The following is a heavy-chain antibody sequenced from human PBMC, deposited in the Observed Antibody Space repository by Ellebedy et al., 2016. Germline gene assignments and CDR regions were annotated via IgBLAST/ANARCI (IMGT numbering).Heavy chain of an antibody. V-gene: IGHV1-18*04. CDR3: AKTSGWGYGEN. J-gene: IGHJ4*02. Sequence: ASVKVSCXASGYTFTTFSMTWVRQVPGQGLEWMGFVNTFSGNTKFAQKFQGRVSMTTDSSTHTAYMDLRSLRSDDTAMYYCAKTSGWGYGENWGQGTLVTVSS. CDR1: GYTFTTFS. CDR2: VNTFSGNT. D-gene: IGHD3-10*01.